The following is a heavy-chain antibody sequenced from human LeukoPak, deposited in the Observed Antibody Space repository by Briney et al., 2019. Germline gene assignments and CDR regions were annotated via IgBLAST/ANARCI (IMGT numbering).Heavy chain of an antibody. CDR3: TRERRGSYYAFES. J-gene: IGHJ4*02. Sequence: PGGSLRLSCAASGFSVSDYSISWIRQSPGKGPEWISYVMSGRGSTNYADSVKGRFTISRDNAKNSVALQLDGLRADDTAVYFCTRERRGSYYAFESWGRGTLVTVSS. CDR2: VMSGRGST. V-gene: IGHV3-11*05. D-gene: IGHD3-16*01. CDR1: GFSVSDYS.